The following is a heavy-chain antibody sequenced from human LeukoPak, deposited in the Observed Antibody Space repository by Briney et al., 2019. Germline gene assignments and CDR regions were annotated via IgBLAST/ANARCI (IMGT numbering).Heavy chain of an antibody. CDR1: GFTFSSYG. CDR3: AKDEVGAFDI. V-gene: IGHV3-30*18. D-gene: IGHD1-26*01. CDR2: ISYDGSNK. J-gene: IGHJ3*02. Sequence: GGSLRLSCAASGFTFSSYGMHWVRQAPGKGLEWVAVISYDGSNKYYADSVKGRFTISRDNSKNTLYLQMNSLRAEDTAVYYCAKDEVGAFDIWGLGTTVTVSS.